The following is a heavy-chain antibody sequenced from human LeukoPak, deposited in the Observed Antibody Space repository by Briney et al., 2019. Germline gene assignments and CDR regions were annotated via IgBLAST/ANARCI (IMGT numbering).Heavy chain of an antibody. CDR1: GFTFSSYA. Sequence: GGSLRLSCAASGFTFSSYAMSWVRQAPGKGLEWVSAISGSGGSTYYADSVKGRFTISRDNAKNSLYLQMNSLRAEDTAVYYCARTRGSGTGSYYFDYWGQGILVTVSS. J-gene: IGHJ4*02. CDR3: ARTRGSGTGSYYFDY. D-gene: IGHD3-10*01. CDR2: ISGSGGST. V-gene: IGHV3-23*01.